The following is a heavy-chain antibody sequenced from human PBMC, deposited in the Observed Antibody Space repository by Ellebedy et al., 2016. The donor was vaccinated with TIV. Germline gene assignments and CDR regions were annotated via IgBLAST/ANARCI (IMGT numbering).Heavy chain of an antibody. CDR2: IYYSGST. CDR1: GGSISSSSYY. J-gene: IGHJ5*02. D-gene: IGHD2-15*01. V-gene: IGHV4-39*07. CDR3: ARGPRDIVVVVAATAGRYNWFNP. Sequence: SETLSLXXTVSGGSISSSSYYWGWIRQPPGKGLEWIGSIYYSGSTYYNPSLKSRVTISVDTSKNQFSLKLSSVTAADTAVYYCARGPRDIVVVVAATAGRYNWFNPWGQGTLVTVSS.